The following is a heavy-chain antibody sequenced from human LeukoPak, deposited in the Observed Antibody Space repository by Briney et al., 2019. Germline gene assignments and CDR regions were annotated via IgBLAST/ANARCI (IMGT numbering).Heavy chain of an antibody. CDR2: INPSGGST. V-gene: IGHV1-46*01. D-gene: IGHD3-22*01. Sequence: VASVKVSCKASGYTFTGYYMHWVRQAPGQGLEWMGIINPSGGSTSYAQKFQGRVTMTRDMSTSTVYMELSSLRSEDTAVYYCARARHYYDSSGYYNSLGYWGQGTLVTVSS. CDR3: ARARHYYDSSGYYNSLGY. CDR1: GYTFTGYY. J-gene: IGHJ4*02.